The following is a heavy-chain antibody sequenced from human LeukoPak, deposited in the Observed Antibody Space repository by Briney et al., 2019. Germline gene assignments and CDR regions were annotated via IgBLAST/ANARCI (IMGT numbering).Heavy chain of an antibody. Sequence: ASVRVSCKASGYTFTHYAISWVRQAPGQGLEWMGWISAYSGNTNYAQKLQGRVTMTTDTSTSTAYMELRSLRSDDTAVYYCARDVGEGYCSGSSCSDYWGQGTLVTVSS. J-gene: IGHJ4*02. CDR1: GYTFTHYA. D-gene: IGHD2-15*01. V-gene: IGHV1-18*01. CDR2: ISAYSGNT. CDR3: ARDVGEGYCSGSSCSDY.